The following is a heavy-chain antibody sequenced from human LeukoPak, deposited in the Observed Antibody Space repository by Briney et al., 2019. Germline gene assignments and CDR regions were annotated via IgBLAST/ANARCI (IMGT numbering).Heavy chain of an antibody. CDR1: GGSIGSSSYY. V-gene: IGHV4-39*01. CDR2: IYYSGST. Sequence: PSETLSLTCTVSGGSIGSSSYYWGWIRQPPGKGLEWIGSIYYSGSTYYNPSLKSRVTISVDTSKNQFSLKLSSVTAADTAVYYCALYDFWSGDNAFDIWGQGTMVTVSS. J-gene: IGHJ3*02. CDR3: ALYDFWSGDNAFDI. D-gene: IGHD3-3*01.